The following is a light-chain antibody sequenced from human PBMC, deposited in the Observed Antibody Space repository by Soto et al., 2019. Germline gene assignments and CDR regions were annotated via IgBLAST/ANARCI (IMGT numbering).Light chain of an antibody. CDR1: QSVSTW. CDR3: QQYSDYPWT. V-gene: IGKV1-5*01. Sequence: DIRMTQSPSPLSASVGDRLAITCRASQSVSTWLAWYQQRPGKAPKLLIYDASSLQSGVPSRFSGSGSGTEFTLTINSLQPDDFATSYCQQYSDYPWTFGRGTKVDIK. J-gene: IGKJ1*01. CDR2: DAS.